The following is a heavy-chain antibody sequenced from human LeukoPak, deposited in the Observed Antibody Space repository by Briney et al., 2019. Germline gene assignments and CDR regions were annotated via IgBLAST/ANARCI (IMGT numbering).Heavy chain of an antibody. CDR2: IYPGDSDT. J-gene: IGHJ4*02. Sequence: GESLKISCKGSGYSFTSYWIGWVRQMPGKGLEWMGFIYPGDSDTRYSPSFQGQVTISADKSISTAYLQWSSLKASDTAMYYCARHLYDILTGSFSGAFDYWGQGTLVTVSS. V-gene: IGHV5-51*01. D-gene: IGHD3-9*01. CDR1: GYSFTSYW. CDR3: ARHLYDILTGSFSGAFDY.